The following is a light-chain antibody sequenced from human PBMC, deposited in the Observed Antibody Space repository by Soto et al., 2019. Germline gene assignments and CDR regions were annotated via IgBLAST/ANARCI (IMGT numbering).Light chain of an antibody. Sequence: EIVLTQSPGTLSLAPGEGATLSCRASQSVKSSYLAWYQQKPGQAPRLLIFGTSNRATGIPDRFRGGGSGTYVTLTIGSLEPEDFAVYYCQQYASSPGTFGQGTKVEIK. CDR1: QSVKSSY. CDR2: GTS. CDR3: QQYASSPGT. V-gene: IGKV3-20*01. J-gene: IGKJ1*01.